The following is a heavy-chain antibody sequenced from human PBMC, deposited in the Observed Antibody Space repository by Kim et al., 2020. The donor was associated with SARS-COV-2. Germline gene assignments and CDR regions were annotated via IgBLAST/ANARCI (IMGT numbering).Heavy chain of an antibody. CDR2: INTYNGKT. D-gene: IGHD6-6*01. CDR1: GYTFTTDG. J-gene: IGHJ4*02. V-gene: IGHV1-18*01. CDR3: ARDSEYSSSYF. Sequence: ASVKVSCKPSGYTFTTDGISWVRQAPGQGLEWMGWINTYNGKTKYAQRLQGRVTVTADASTSTVNMDLRSLRSEDTAVYYCARDSEYSSSYFWGQGTLVTVSS.